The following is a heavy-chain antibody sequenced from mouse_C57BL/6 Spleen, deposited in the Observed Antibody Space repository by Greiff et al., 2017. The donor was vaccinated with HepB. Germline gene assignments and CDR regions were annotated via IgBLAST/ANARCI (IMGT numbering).Heavy chain of an antibody. CDR2: ISYDGSN. D-gene: IGHD1-1*01. V-gene: IGHV3-6*01. CDR3: ARQDLLEMDY. J-gene: IGHJ4*01. CDR1: GYSITSGYY. Sequence: EVQLQESGPGLVKPSQSLSLTCSVTGYSITSGYYWNWIRQFPGNKLEWMGYISYDGSNNYNPSLKNRISITRDTSKNQFFLKLNSVTTEDTATYYCARQDLLEMDYWGQGTSVTVSS.